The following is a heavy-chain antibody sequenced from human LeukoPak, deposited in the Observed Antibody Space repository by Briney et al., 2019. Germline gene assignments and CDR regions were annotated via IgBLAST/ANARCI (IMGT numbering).Heavy chain of an antibody. D-gene: IGHD6-19*01. J-gene: IGHJ4*02. CDR3: ARDRIAVAGDY. CDR2: TYYRSKWYN. Sequence: SQTLSLTCAISGDSVSSNRAACSWIRQSPSGGLEWLGRTYYRSKWYNDYALSVKSRITINPDTSKNQFSLQLNSVTPEDTAVYYCARDRIAVAGDYWGQGTLVTVSS. CDR1: GDSVSSNRAA. V-gene: IGHV6-1*01.